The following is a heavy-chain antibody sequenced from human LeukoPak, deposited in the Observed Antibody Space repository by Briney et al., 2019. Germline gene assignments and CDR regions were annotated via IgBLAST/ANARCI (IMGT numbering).Heavy chain of an antibody. CDR1: GFTFSSYS. D-gene: IGHD1-1*01. Sequence: GGSLRLSCAPSGFTFSSYSMNWVRQAPGKGLEWASSISSSSSYIYYADSVKGRFTISRDNAKNSLYLQMNSLRAEDTAVYYCARDGRAAGFDYWGQGTLVTVSS. CDR3: ARDGRAAGFDY. J-gene: IGHJ4*02. CDR2: ISSSSSYI. V-gene: IGHV3-21*01.